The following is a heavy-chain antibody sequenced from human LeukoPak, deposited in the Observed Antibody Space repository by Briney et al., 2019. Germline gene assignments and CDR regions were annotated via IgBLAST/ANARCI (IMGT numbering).Heavy chain of an antibody. V-gene: IGHV4-39*01. CDR2: IYYSGST. D-gene: IGHD1-26*01. J-gene: IGHJ4*02. CDR3: ARPVIVGATGYFDY. CDR1: GGSISSSSYY. Sequence: KPSETLSLTCTVSGGSISSSSYYWGWIRQPPGKGLEWIGSIYYSGSTYYNPSLKSRVTISVDTSKNQFSLKLSSVTAADTAVYYCARPVIVGATGYFDYWGQGTLVTVSS.